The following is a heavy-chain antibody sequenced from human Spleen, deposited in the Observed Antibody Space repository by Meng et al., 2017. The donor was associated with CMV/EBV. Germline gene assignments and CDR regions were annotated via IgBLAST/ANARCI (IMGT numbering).Heavy chain of an antibody. CDR1: GGSISSNNYH. V-gene: IGHV4-39*07. D-gene: IGHD3-22*01. J-gene: IGHJ4*02. Sequence: GSLRLSCTVSGGSISSNNYHWAWIRQPPGKRLECIGSIYYDGSTYYNPSLKSRVSISADTSKNQFSLKLSSVTAADTAVYYCARDYKYDTSPFDYWGQGTLVTVSS. CDR2: IYYDGST. CDR3: ARDYKYDTSPFDY.